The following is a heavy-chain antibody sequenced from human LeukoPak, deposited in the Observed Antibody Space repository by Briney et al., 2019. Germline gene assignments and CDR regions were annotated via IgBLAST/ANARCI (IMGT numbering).Heavy chain of an antibody. V-gene: IGHV5-51*01. CDR3: ARIYDSSGYYPSYYFDY. J-gene: IGHJ4*02. D-gene: IGHD3-22*01. CDR2: IYPGDSDT. CDR1: GYSFTSYW. Sequence: GESLRISCKGSGYSFTSYWIGWVRQMPGKGLEWMGIIYPGDSDTRYSPSFQGQVTISADKSISTAYLQWSSLKASDTAMYYCARIYDSSGYYPSYYFDYWGQGTLVTVSS.